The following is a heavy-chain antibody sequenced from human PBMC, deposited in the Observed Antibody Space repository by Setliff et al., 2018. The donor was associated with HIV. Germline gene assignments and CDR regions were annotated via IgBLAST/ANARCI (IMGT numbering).Heavy chain of an antibody. D-gene: IGHD6-19*01. Sequence: GGSLRLSCEASGVTLTDHYIEWVRQTPGKGLEWVASVTPDGGDKYYANSMRGRFTISRDNAKNSVYLQMNSLRVEDTAMYYCTKDHLSGWASDCWGQGTLVTVSS. CDR3: TKDHLSGWASDC. CDR1: GVTLTDHY. J-gene: IGHJ4*02. CDR2: VTPDGGDK. V-gene: IGHV3-7*01.